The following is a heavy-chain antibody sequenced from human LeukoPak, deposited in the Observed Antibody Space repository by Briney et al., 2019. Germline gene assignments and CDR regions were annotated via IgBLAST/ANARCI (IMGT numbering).Heavy chain of an antibody. Sequence: GGSLRLSCAAFGFTFSSYDMTWVRQAPGKGLEWVSGISASGGNIYYADSVKGRFTISRDNSKNTLYLQMSSLRAEDTAIYYCAKPRDSSGYSIAFDIWGQGTMVTVSS. CDR1: GFTFSSYD. CDR2: ISASGGNI. CDR3: AKPRDSSGYSIAFDI. D-gene: IGHD3-22*01. V-gene: IGHV3-23*01. J-gene: IGHJ3*02.